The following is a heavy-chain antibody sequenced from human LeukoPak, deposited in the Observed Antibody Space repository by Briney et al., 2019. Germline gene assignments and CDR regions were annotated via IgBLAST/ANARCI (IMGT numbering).Heavy chain of an antibody. CDR1: GFAFSSYA. CDR3: AKDFYDSSGSRYDY. Sequence: GGSLRLSCTASGFAFSSYAMSWVRQAPGVGLEWVSAIDGGGGRTWHADSVRGRFTISRDSSKSTLFMQMNSLRAEDTAVYYCAKDFYDSSGSRYDYWGQGTLVTVSS. CDR2: IDGGGGRT. J-gene: IGHJ4*02. V-gene: IGHV3-23*01. D-gene: IGHD3-22*01.